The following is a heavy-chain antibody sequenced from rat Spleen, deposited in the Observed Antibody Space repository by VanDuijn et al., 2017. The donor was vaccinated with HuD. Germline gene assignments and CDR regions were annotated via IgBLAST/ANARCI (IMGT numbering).Heavy chain of an antibody. Sequence: EVQLVESGGGLVQPGRSLKLSCVASGFTFNNYWMTWIRQAPGKGLEWVASITHNDGTTYYPDSVEGRFTVSRDNAKSTLYLQVDSLRSEDTAIYYCARPTTGIPFNYWGQGVMVTVSS. CDR3: ARPTTGIPFNY. J-gene: IGHJ2*01. V-gene: IGHV5-31*01. CDR2: ITHNDGTT. D-gene: IGHD1-9*01. CDR1: GFTFNNYW.